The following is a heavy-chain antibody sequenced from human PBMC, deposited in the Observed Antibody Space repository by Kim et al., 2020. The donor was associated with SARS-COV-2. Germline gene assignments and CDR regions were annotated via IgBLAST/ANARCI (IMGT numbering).Heavy chain of an antibody. CDR1: GGSFSGYY. D-gene: IGHD3-10*01. V-gene: IGHV4-34*01. Sequence: SETLSLTCAVYGGSFSGYYWCWIRQPPGKGLEWIGEINHSGSTNYNPSLKSRVTISVDTSKNQFSLKLSSVTAADTAVYYCARGRTTMVRGVKSVSGYWGQGTLVTVSS. J-gene: IGHJ4*02. CDR2: INHSGST. CDR3: ARGRTTMVRGVKSVSGY.